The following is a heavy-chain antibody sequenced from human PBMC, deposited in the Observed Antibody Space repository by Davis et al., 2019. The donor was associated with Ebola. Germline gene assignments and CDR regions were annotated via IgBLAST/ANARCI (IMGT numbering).Heavy chain of an antibody. CDR3: APTDTSGNEAFDM. J-gene: IGHJ3*02. V-gene: IGHV3-74*01. D-gene: IGHD3-22*01. CDR2: INSDGSAT. CDR1: GFTFGTHW. Sequence: GESLKISCAASGFTFGTHWTHWVRQAPGKGLVWVSRINSDGSATNYADSVNGRFTISRDNAKNTAYLQMTSLRVEDTALYYCAPTDTSGNEAFDMWGQGTMVTVSS.